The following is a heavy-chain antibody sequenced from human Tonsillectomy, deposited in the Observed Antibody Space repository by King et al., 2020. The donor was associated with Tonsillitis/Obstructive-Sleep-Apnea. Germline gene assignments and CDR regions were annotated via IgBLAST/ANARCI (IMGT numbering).Heavy chain of an antibody. V-gene: IGHV4-34*01. CDR3: ARWVVGATNRYFDY. J-gene: IGHJ4*02. CDR2: INHSGST. Sequence: VQLQQWGAGLLKPSETLSLTCAVYGGSFSGYYWSWIRQPPGKGLEWIGEINHSGSTNYNPSLKSRVTISVDTSKNQFSLKLSSVTAADTAVYYFARWVVGATNRYFDYWGQGTLVTVSS. D-gene: IGHD1-26*01. CDR1: GGSFSGYY.